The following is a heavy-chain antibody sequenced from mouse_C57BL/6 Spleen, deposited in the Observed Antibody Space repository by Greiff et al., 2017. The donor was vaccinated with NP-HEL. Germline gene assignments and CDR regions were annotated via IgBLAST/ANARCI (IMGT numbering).Heavy chain of an antibody. V-gene: IGHV1-15*01. D-gene: IGHD2-2*01. J-gene: IGHJ3*01. Sequence: VKLMESGAELVRPGASVTLSCKASGYTFTDYEMHWVKQTPVHGLEWIGAIDPETGGTAYNQKFKGKAILTADKSSSTAYMELRSLTSEDSAVYYCTREGLPGAYWGQGTLVTVSA. CDR3: TREGLPGAY. CDR1: GYTFTDYE. CDR2: IDPETGGT.